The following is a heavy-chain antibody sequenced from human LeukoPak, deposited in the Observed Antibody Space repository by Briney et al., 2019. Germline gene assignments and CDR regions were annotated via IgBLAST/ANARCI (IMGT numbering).Heavy chain of an antibody. CDR1: GGSISSGGYY. Sequence: ETLSLTCTVSGGSISSGGYYWSWIRQPPGKGLECVSNIYASGNTYYADSVKGRVSISRDNAKNTVYLQMNGLKAEDTAVYYCVGYGGNSFWGQGTLVTVSS. J-gene: IGHJ4*02. CDR2: IYASGNT. V-gene: IGHV3-66*01. D-gene: IGHD4-23*01. CDR3: VGYGGNSF.